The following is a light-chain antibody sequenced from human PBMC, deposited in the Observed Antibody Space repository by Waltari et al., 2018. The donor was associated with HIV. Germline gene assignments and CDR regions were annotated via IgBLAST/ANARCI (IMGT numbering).Light chain of an antibody. CDR3: QQYNSDFYT. V-gene: IGKV1-5*03. J-gene: IGKJ2*01. Sequence: IQMTQPPSLLSASVGDRVTITCRASQNVDSWLAWYQQRPGKAPKLLIYKASTLQYGVPARFTGSGSGTNFTLTINSLHPDDFATYYCQQYNSDFYTFGLGTRLDLK. CDR2: KAS. CDR1: QNVDSW.